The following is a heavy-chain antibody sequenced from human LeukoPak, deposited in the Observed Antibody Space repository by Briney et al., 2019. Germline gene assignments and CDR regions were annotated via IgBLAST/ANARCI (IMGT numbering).Heavy chain of an antibody. CDR2: IGSSGGGI. D-gene: IGHD7-27*01. J-gene: IGHJ4*02. Sequence: GGSLRLSCAASGFPFSSYAMSWVRQAPGKGLEWVSIIGSSGGGIHYADSVKGRFTISRDNSKNALYLQMNSLRVEDTAVYYCAIDPNWGTHSWGQGVLVTVSS. CDR1: GFPFSSYA. V-gene: IGHV3-23*01. CDR3: AIDPNWGTHS.